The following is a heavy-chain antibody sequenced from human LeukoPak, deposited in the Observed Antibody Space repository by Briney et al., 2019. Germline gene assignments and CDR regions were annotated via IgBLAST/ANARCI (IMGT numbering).Heavy chain of an antibody. CDR1: GFTFSSYS. J-gene: IGHJ4*02. D-gene: IGHD6-19*01. V-gene: IGHV3-21*01. Sequence: GGSLRLSCAASGFTFSSYSMNWVRQAPGKGLEWVSSISSSSSYIYYADSVKGRFTISRDNAKNSLYLQMNSLRAEDTAVYYCARGGGSGWYLDYWGPGTLVTVSS. CDR2: ISSSSSYI. CDR3: ARGGGSGWYLDY.